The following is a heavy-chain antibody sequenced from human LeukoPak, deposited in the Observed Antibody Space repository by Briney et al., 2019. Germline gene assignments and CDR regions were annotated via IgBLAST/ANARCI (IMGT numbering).Heavy chain of an antibody. V-gene: IGHV1-46*01. Sequence: ASVKVSCKASGYTFTSYYMHWVRQAPGQGLEWMGIINPSGGSTSYAQKFQGRVTMTRDMSTSTVYMELSSLRSEDTAVHYCARATYFAPLDYWGQGTLVTVSS. CDR3: ARATYFAPLDY. CDR2: INPSGGST. CDR1: GYTFTSYY. J-gene: IGHJ4*02. D-gene: IGHD3-9*01.